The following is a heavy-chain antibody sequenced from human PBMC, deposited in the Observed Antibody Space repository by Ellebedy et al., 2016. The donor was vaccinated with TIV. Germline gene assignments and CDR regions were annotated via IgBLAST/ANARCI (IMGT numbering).Heavy chain of an antibody. CDR3: ARDGKGWDSTRGGMDV. D-gene: IGHD2-2*01. CDR2: IKQDGSEK. CDR1: GFTFSSYW. J-gene: IGHJ6*02. Sequence: GGSLRLXXAASGFTFSSYWMSWVRQAPGKGLEWVANIKQDGSEKYYVDSVKGRFTISRDNAKNSLYLQMNSLRAEDTAVYYCARDGKGWDSTRGGMDVWGQGTTVTVSS. V-gene: IGHV3-7*04.